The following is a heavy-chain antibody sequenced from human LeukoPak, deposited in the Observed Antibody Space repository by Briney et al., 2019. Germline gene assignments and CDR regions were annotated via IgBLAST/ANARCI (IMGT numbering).Heavy chain of an antibody. CDR2: ISYDGTNK. Sequence: PGGSLRLSCAASGSTFSRHSMHWVRQAPGKGLEWAALISYDGTNKYYADSVKGRFTISRDNSKNTLYLQMNSLRAEDTAIYYCARAVGDCSGGSCYSELDYWGQGTLVTVSS. CDR3: ARAVGDCSGGSCYSELDY. D-gene: IGHD2-15*01. CDR1: GSTFSRHS. J-gene: IGHJ4*02. V-gene: IGHV3-30*01.